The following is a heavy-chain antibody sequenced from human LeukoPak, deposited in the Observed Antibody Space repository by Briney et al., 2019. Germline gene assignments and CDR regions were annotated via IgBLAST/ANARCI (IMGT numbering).Heavy chain of an antibody. Sequence: PGGSLRLSCAASGVTFNNYGMRWVRQAPGKGLEWVGVISYDGRNKHYPDSVKGRFTISRDISTDTLWLQMDSLRTEDTAVYYCAKGPLRGTAAAIDYWGQGTLVPVSS. CDR3: AKGPLRGTAAAIDY. J-gene: IGHJ4*02. V-gene: IGHV3-30*18. D-gene: IGHD2-2*01. CDR2: ISYDGRNK. CDR1: GVTFNNYG.